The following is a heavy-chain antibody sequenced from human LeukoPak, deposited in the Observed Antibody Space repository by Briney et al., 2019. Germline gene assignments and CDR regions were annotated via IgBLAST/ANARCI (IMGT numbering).Heavy chain of an antibody. V-gene: IGHV1-69*05. CDR2: IIPIFGTA. D-gene: IGHD5-18*01. Sequence: ASVKVSCKASGGTFSSYAISWVRQAPGQGLDWMGGIIPIFGTANYAQKFQGRVTITTDESTSTAYMELSSLRSEDTAVYYCARTGRGYRFEYYFDYWGQGTLDTVSS. J-gene: IGHJ4*02. CDR3: ARTGRGYRFEYYFDY. CDR1: GGTFSSYA.